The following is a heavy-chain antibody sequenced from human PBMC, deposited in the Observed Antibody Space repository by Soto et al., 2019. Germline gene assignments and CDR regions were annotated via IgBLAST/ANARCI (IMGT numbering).Heavy chain of an antibody. CDR1: GFTFSNAW. Sequence: EVQLVESGGGLVQRGGSLRLSCVASGFTFSNAWMHWVRQAPGKGLECVSRIKSDGSGTVYADSVKGRFTISRDNAKNTLYVQVTSLRDEDTAVYYCARDYCCKSDHGGEGTLVTVSS. V-gene: IGHV3-74*01. CDR2: IKSDGSGT. J-gene: IGHJ4*02. CDR3: ARDYCCKSDH. D-gene: IGHD2-21*01.